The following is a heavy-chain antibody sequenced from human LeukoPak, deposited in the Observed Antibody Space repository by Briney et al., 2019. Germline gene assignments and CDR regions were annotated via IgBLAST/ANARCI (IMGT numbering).Heavy chain of an antibody. D-gene: IGHD6-19*01. J-gene: IGHJ6*02. CDR3: ARVLKRGPVADYGMDV. CDR1: GGSISSSSYY. Sequence: SETRSLTCTVSGGSISSSSYYWGWIRQPPGKGLEWIGEINHSGSTNYNPSLKSRVTISVDTSKNQFSLKLSSVTAADTAVYYCARVLKRGPVADYGMDVWGQGTTVTVSS. V-gene: IGHV4-39*07. CDR2: INHSGST.